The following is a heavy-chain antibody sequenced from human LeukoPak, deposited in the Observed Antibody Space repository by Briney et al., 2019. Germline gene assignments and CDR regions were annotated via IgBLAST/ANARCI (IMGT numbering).Heavy chain of an antibody. CDR3: VKDRCIDY. CDR1: GFTFSAYT. Sequence: GGSLRLSCSVSGFTFSAYTMHWVRQAPGRGLQYVSSISSNGGKTYYADSVKGRFTISRDNSKNTLYLQVSSLRLEDTAVYYCVKDRCIDYWGQGVLVTVSS. V-gene: IGHV3-64D*09. J-gene: IGHJ4*02. CDR2: ISSNGGKT.